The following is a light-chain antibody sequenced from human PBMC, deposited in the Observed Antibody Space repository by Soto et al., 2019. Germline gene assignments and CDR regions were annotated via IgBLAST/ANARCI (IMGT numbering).Light chain of an antibody. J-gene: IGKJ1*01. CDR2: KVS. CDR1: QSLNNW. Sequence: DIQMTQSPSTLSASVGDRVTITCRASQSLNNWLAWYQQKPGNAPKPLIYKVSNLESGVPSRFSGSGSGTEFTLTISSLQPDDFATYYCQQYNSYSWTFGQGTKVEIK. CDR3: QQYNSYSWT. V-gene: IGKV1-5*03.